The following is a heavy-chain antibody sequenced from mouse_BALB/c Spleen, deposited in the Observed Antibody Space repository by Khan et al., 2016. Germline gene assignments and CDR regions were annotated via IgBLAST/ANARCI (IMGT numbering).Heavy chain of an antibody. CDR1: GFSLTSYG. CDR3: ARMDDGGGAMDY. CDR2: IWSDGST. J-gene: IGHJ4*01. Sequence: QVQLKESGPGLVAPSQSLSITCTVSGFSLTSYGVHWVRQPPGKGLEWLVVIWSDGSTTYNSALKSRLSISKDNTRSQVFIKMNSLHADDTAMYYCARMDDGGGAMDYWGQGTSVTVSS. V-gene: IGHV2-6*02. D-gene: IGHD2-3*01.